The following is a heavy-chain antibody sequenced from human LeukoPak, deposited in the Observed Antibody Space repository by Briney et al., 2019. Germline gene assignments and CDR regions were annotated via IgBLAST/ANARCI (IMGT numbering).Heavy chain of an antibody. CDR3: ARLTEGG. CDR1: GGSIGSYY. D-gene: IGHD3-16*01. V-gene: IGHV4-59*08. CDR2: VYYTGRT. J-gene: IGHJ4*02. Sequence: PSETLSLTCIVSGGSIGSYYWSWVRQTPGKGLEWIGYVYYTGRTNYNPSLKGRVTIFVDTYKNQFYLKPSSVTAADTAVYYCARLTEGGWGRGALVTVSS.